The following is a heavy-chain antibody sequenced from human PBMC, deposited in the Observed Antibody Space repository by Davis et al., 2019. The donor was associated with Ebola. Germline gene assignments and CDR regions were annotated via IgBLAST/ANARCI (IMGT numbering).Heavy chain of an antibody. V-gene: IGHV4-59*01. J-gene: IGHJ4*02. D-gene: IGHD5-12*01. CDR3: ARGGKYSGYDYDY. CDR1: GGSISSYY. Sequence: PSETLSLTCTVSGGSISSYYWSWIRQPPGKGLEWIGYIYYSGSTNYNPSLKSRVTISVDTSKNQFSLKLSSVTAADTAVYYCARGGKYSGYDYDYWGQGTLVSVPS. CDR2: IYYSGST.